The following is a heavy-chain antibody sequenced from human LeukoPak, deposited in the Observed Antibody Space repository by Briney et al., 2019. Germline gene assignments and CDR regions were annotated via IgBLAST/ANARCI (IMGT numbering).Heavy chain of an antibody. Sequence: ASVKVSCKASGGTFSSYAISWVRQAPGQGLEWMGRIIPILGIANYAQKFQGRVTITADKSTSTAYMELSSLRSEDTAVYYCARDRSSMSLSVISRSFDPWGQGTLVTVSS. CDR2: IIPILGIA. CDR1: GGTFSSYA. D-gene: IGHD3-16*02. J-gene: IGHJ5*02. V-gene: IGHV1-69*04. CDR3: ARDRSSMSLSVISRSFDP.